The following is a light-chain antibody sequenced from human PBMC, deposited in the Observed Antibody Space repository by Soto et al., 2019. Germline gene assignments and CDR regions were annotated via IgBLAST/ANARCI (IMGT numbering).Light chain of an antibody. CDR3: QQYGSSLPIT. V-gene: IGKV3-20*01. CDR2: GVS. CDR1: QAITNNC. Sequence: EIVLTQSPGTLSLSPGERATLSCRASQAITNNCLAWYQQNPGQAPRLLIYGVSSRATGIPDRFSGSGSGTDFTLTIRRLEPEDLAVYYCQQYGSSLPITCGQGTRREIK. J-gene: IGKJ5*01.